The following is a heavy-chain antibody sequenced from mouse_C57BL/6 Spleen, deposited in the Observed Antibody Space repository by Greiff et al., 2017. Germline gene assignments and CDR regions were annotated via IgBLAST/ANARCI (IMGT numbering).Heavy chain of an antibody. CDR1: GFTFSDYG. Sequence: EVHLVESGGGLVKPGGSLKLSCAASGFTFSDYGMHWVRQAPEKGLEWVAYISSGSSTIYYADTVKGRFTISRDNAKNTLFLQMTSLRSEDTAMYYCARGLYSNYVFDYWGQGTTLTVSS. V-gene: IGHV5-17*01. CDR3: ARGLYSNYVFDY. CDR2: ISSGSSTI. D-gene: IGHD2-5*01. J-gene: IGHJ2*01.